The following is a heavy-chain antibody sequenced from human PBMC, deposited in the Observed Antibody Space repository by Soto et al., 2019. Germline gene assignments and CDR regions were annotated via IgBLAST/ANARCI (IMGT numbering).Heavy chain of an antibody. CDR2: IPHSGST. V-gene: IGHV4-4*02. CDR1: GGSITTDNW. Sequence: QVLLQESGPGLLKPSETLSLTCSVSGGSITTDNWWSWVRQPPGKGLEWIGEIPHSGSTNYNMSLKNRVITSVDKSKNQFSLNLIFVTAADTAMYYCARGYAFDVWGRGTMVTVSS. J-gene: IGHJ3*01. CDR3: ARGYAFDV.